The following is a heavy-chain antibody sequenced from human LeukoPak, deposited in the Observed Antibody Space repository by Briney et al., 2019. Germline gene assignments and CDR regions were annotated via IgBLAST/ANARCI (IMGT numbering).Heavy chain of an antibody. V-gene: IGHV4-39*02. CDR2: IYYSGST. J-gene: IGHJ4*02. CDR3: AREGMYSSGWFPPYY. D-gene: IGHD6-19*01. CDR1: GGSISSNTYY. Sequence: SETLSLTCTVSGGSISSNTYYWGYIRQPPGKGLEWIGSIYYSGSTYYNPSLKSRATISVDTSKNQFSLKLSSVTAADTAVYYCAREGMYSSGWFPPYYWGQGTLVTVSS.